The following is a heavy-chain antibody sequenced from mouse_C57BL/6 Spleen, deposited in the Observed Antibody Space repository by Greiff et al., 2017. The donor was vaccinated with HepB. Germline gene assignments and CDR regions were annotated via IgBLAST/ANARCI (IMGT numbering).Heavy chain of an antibody. J-gene: IGHJ4*01. CDR2: IDPSDSYT. V-gene: IGHV1-50*01. CDR3: ARGWAQAWGYYAMDY. CDR1: GYTFTSYW. Sequence: QVQLKQPGAELVKPGASVKLSCKASGYTFTSYWMQWVKQRPGQGLEWIGEIDPSDSYTNYNQKFKGKATLTVDTSSSTAYMQLSSLTSEDSAVYYCARGWAQAWGYYAMDYWGQGTSVTVSS. D-gene: IGHD3-2*02.